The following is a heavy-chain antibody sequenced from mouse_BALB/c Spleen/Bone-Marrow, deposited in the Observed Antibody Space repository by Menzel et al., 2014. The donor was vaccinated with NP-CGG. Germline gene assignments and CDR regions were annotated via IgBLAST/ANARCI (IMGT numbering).Heavy chain of an antibody. D-gene: IGHD1-1*01. J-gene: IGHJ4*01. CDR3: ARHYYGSSDAMDY. CDR2: IFPGTGTT. CDR1: GYTFTNYW. V-gene: IGHV1S132*01. Sequence: QVQLKHSGAELVKPGASVKLSCKTPGYTFTNYWIQWVKQRPGQGLGWIGEIFPGTGTTYYNEKFKGKATLTIDTSSSTAYMQLSSLTSEDSAVYFCARHYYGSSDAMDYWGQGTSVTVSS.